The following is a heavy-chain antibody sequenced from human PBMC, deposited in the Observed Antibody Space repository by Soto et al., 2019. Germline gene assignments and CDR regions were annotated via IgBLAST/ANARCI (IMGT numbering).Heavy chain of an antibody. D-gene: IGHD3-3*01. Sequence: QVQLVESGGGVVQPGRSLRLSCAASGFTFSSYGMHWVRQAPGKGLEWVAVIWYDGSNKYYADSVKGRFTISRDNSKNTLYLQMNSLRAEDTAVYYCATEVFWSGYYDYWGQGTLVTVSS. J-gene: IGHJ4*02. CDR1: GFTFSSYG. CDR3: ATEVFWSGYYDY. CDR2: IWYDGSNK. V-gene: IGHV3-33*01.